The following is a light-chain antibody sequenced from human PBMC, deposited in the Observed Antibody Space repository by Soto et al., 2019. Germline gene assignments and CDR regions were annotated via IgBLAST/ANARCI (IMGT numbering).Light chain of an antibody. V-gene: IGKV3-20*01. Sequence: EIVLTQSPGTLSLSPGERATLSCRASQSVSSSYLAWYQQKPGQAPRLLIYGASSRAPGIPDRFSGRGSGTDFTLTISRLEPEDFAVYYCQQYGSSSWTFGQGTKVEIK. J-gene: IGKJ1*01. CDR2: GAS. CDR3: QQYGSSSWT. CDR1: QSVSSSY.